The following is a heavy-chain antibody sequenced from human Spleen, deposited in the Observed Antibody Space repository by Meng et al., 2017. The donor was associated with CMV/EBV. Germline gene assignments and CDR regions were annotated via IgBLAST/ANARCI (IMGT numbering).Heavy chain of an antibody. D-gene: IGHD6-13*01. CDR1: GFTFSSSA. V-gene: IGHV3-23*03. CDR2: INRDGSST. CDR3: AKAFSASWYREYYDD. Sequence: GGSLRLSCAASGFTFSSSAMSWVRQAPGKGLEWVSRINRDGSSTTYADSVKGRFTVSRDNSKNTLYLQMSSLRAEDTALYYCAKAFSASWYREYYDDWGQGTLVTVSS. J-gene: IGHJ4*02.